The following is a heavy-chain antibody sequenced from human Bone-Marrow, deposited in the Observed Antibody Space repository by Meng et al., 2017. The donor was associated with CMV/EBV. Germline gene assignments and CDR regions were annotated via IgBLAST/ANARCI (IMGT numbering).Heavy chain of an antibody. J-gene: IGHJ4*02. CDR1: GGSISSCSYY. Sequence: SGGSISSCSYYWSWIRQPAGKGLEWIGRIYTSGSTNYNPSLKSRVTISVDTSKNQFSLKLSSVTAADTAVYYCAGGGITVPAGGFDYWGQGNLVTVSS. CDR2: IYTSGST. CDR3: AGGGITVPAGGFDY. D-gene: IGHD2-2*01. V-gene: IGHV4-61*02.